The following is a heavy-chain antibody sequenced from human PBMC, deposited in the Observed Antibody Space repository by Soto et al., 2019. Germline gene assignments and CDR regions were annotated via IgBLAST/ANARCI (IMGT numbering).Heavy chain of an antibody. D-gene: IGHD3-10*01. V-gene: IGHV4-39*02. CDR2: NGGDA. CDR3: ARYRSGSHSINLLDN. Sequence: SETLSLTCTLSGDSISNRDYYWAWIRQPPGQGLEWIGSNGGDAHSNPSLKSRVSIAVDTSRNHFSLRLNSVTAADTAVYYCARYRSGSHSINLLDNWGQGILVTVSS. J-gene: IGHJ4*02. CDR1: GDSISNRDYY.